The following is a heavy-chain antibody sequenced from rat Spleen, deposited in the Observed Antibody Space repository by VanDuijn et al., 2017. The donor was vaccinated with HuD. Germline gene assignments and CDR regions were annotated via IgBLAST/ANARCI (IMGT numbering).Heavy chain of an antibody. CDR1: GFTFSDYY. V-gene: IGHV5-29*01. CDR3: ARTGLGTAAGFDY. CDR2: ISYDGSST. J-gene: IGHJ2*01. D-gene: IGHD1-2*01. Sequence: EVQLVESDGGLVQPGRSLKLSCAASGFTFSDYYMAWVRQAPTKGLEWVATISYDGSSTYYRDSVKGRFTISRDNAKSTLYLQMDSLRSEDTATYYCARTGLGTAAGFDYWGQGVMVTVSS.